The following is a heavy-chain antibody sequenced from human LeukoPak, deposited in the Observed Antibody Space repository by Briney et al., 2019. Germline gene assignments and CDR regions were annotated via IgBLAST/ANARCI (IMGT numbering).Heavy chain of an antibody. CDR1: GFTFSDAW. CDR3: AKEYSGYDFDY. D-gene: IGHD5-12*01. J-gene: IGHJ4*02. CDR2: IKGKTDGGTT. V-gene: IGHV3-15*01. Sequence: GGSLRLSCAASGFTFSDAWVSWVRQAPGKGLEWVGRIKGKTDGGTTDYAAPVKGRFTISRDDSKNTLYLQMDSLRAEDTAVYYCAKEYSGYDFDYWGQGTLVTVSS.